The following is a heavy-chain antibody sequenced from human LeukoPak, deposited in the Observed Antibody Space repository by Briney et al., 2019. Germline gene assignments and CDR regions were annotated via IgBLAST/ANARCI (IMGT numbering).Heavy chain of an antibody. J-gene: IGHJ6*04. CDR2: ISYDGSNK. Sequence: PGGSLRLSCAASGFTFSSYAMHWVRQAPGKGLEWVAVISYDGSNKYYADSVKGRFTISRDNSKNTLYLQMNSLRAEDTAVYYCASLKDVWGKGTTVTVSS. CDR1: GFTFSSYA. V-gene: IGHV3-30*04. CDR3: ASLKDV.